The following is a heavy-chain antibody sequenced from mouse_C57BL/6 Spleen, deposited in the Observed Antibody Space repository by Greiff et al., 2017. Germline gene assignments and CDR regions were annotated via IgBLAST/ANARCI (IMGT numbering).Heavy chain of an antibody. CDR3: ARIDGYYSYYFDY. D-gene: IGHD2-3*01. CDR2: IVPETGGT. Sequence: QVQLQQSGAELVRPGASVTLSCKASGYTFTDYEMHWVKQTPVHGLEWIGAIVPETGGTAYNQKFKGKAILTADKSSSTAYMVLRSLTSEDSAVYYWARIDGYYSYYFDYWGQGTTLTVSS. V-gene: IGHV1-15*01. J-gene: IGHJ2*01. CDR1: GYTFTDYE.